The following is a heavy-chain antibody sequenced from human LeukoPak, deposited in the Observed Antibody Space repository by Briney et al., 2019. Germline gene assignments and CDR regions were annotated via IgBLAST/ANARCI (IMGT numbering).Heavy chain of an antibody. D-gene: IGHD2-2*02. CDR3: ARDLFPINWFES. CDR2: IFHTGIT. V-gene: IGHV4-59*01. J-gene: IGHJ5*01. CDR1: GGSFTKYN. Sequence: SETLSLTCTVSGGSFTKYNWHWIRQAPGKGLEWIGFIFHTGITNYNPSLKSRVTISVDTSKNQFSLKLTPVTAADTAVYFCARDLFPINWFESWGQGTLVTVSS.